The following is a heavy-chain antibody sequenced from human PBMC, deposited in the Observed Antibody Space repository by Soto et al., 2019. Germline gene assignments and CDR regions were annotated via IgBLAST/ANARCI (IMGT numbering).Heavy chain of an antibody. Sequence: GGSLRLSCAASGFTFSSYSMNWVRQAPGKGLEWVSSISSSSSYIYYADSVNGRFTISRDNAKNSLYLQMNSLRAEDTAVYYCARDTRGYSYGTGFDPWGQGTLVTVSS. CDR2: ISSSSSYI. D-gene: IGHD5-18*01. CDR1: GFTFSSYS. V-gene: IGHV3-21*01. CDR3: ARDTRGYSYGTGFDP. J-gene: IGHJ5*02.